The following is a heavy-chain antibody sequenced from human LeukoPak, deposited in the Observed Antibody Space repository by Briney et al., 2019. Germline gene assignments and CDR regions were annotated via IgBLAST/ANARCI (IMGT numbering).Heavy chain of an antibody. CDR1: GGTFNSYV. D-gene: IGHD3-3*01. J-gene: IGHJ4*02. V-gene: IGHV1-69*13. CDR3: ARGPLRFLGGIDY. CDR2: IIPIFGTA. Sequence: SVKVSCKVSGGTFNSYVISWVRQAPGQGLEWMGGIIPIFGTANYAQKFQGRVTITADESTSTAYMELSSLRFEDTAVYYCARGPLRFLGGIDYWGQGTLVTVFS.